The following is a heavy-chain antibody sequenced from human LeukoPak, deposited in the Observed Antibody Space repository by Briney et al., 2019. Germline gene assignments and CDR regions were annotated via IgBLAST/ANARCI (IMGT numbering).Heavy chain of an antibody. Sequence: PSETLSLTCTVSGGSISSYYWSWIRQPPGKGLEWIGYIYHSGSTNYNPSLKSRVTISVDTSKNQFSLKLSSVTAADTAVYYCARGRGYCSGGSCYSRPRGWFDPWGQGTLVTVSS. CDR1: GGSISSYY. D-gene: IGHD2-15*01. CDR3: ARGRGYCSGGSCYSRPRGWFDP. CDR2: IYHSGST. J-gene: IGHJ5*02. V-gene: IGHV4-59*01.